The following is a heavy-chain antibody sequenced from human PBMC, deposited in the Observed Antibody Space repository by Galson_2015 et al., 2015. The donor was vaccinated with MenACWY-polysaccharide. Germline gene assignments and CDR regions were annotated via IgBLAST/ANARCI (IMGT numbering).Heavy chain of an antibody. Sequence: SLRRSCAASGSRFSHSGMHWVRQAPGKGLEWVAVIQYDGSKIVYADSVKGRFTISRDNSQNTLFLEMNSLGAEDTAVYYCAREGSRIVFHAFDTWGQGTMVTVSS. V-gene: IGHV3-33*01. D-gene: IGHD2-15*01. CDR2: IQYDGSKI. CDR1: GSRFSHSG. J-gene: IGHJ3*02. CDR3: AREGSRIVFHAFDT.